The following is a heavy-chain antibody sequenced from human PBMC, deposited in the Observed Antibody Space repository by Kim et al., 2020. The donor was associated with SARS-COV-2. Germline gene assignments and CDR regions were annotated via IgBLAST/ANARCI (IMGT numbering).Heavy chain of an antibody. CDR2: IYYSGSN. CDR3: ASRMLHCSSTSCYPRLNWFDP. D-gene: IGHD2-2*01. Sequence: SETLSLTCTVSGGSISSSSYYWGWIRQPPGKGLEWIGSIYYSGSNYYNPSLKSRVTISADTSKNQFSLKLSSVTAADTAVYYCASRMLHCSSTSCYPRLNWFDPWGQGTLVTVSS. J-gene: IGHJ5*02. V-gene: IGHV4-39*01. CDR1: GGSISSSSYY.